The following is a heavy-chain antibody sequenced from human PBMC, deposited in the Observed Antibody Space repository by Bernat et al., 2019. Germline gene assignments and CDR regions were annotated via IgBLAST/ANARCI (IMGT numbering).Heavy chain of an antibody. CDR2: INPRAGST. J-gene: IGHJ4*02. Sequence: QVQLVQSGAEVKKPGASVKVSCKASGYTFDSQFMHWVRQAPGQGLEWMGIINPRAGSTSYAQKFQGRVTMTRDTSTSTVYMELSSLRSEDTAVYYCARDRTWGSGISEWGQGTLVTVSS. D-gene: IGHD3-10*01. V-gene: IGHV1-46*02. CDR1: GYTFDSQF. CDR3: ARDRTWGSGISE.